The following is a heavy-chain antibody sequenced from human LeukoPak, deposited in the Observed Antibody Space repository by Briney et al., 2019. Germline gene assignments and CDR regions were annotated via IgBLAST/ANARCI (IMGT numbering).Heavy chain of an antibody. Sequence: SETLSLTCTVSGGSISSYYLSWIRQPAGKGLEWIGRMYTSGSTNYNPSLKSRVTMSVDTSKNQFSLKLSSVTAADTAVYYCAGAYGDYSPFDYWGQGTLVTVSS. CDR2: MYTSGST. D-gene: IGHD4-17*01. CDR1: GGSISSYY. J-gene: IGHJ4*02. V-gene: IGHV4-4*07. CDR3: AGAYGDYSPFDY.